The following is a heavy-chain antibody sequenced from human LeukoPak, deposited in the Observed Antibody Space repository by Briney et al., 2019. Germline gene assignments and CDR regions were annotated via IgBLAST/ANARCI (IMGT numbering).Heavy chain of an antibody. V-gene: IGHV3-66*01. CDR1: GFTVSSNY. J-gene: IGHJ3*02. CDR3: ARGGRQQLGAYAFDI. D-gene: IGHD6-13*01. CDR2: IYSGGST. Sequence: GGSLRLSCAASGFTVSSNYMSWVRQAPGKGLEWVSVIYSGGSTYYVDSVKGRFTISRDNSKNTLYLQMNSLRAEDTAVYYCARGGRQQLGAYAFDIWGQGTMVTVSS.